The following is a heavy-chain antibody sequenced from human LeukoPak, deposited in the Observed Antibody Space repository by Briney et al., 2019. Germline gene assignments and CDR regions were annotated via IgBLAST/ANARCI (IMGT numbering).Heavy chain of an antibody. V-gene: IGHV4-4*07. CDR1: GGSLSSYY. Sequence: SETLSLTCTVSGGSLSSYYWSWIRQPAGKGLEWIGRIYTSGSTNYNPSLKSRVTMSVDTSKNQFSLKLSSVTAADTAVYYCARDRPSQWELLRGDYYYYMDVWGKGTTVTISS. CDR3: ARDRPSQWELLRGDYYYYMDV. D-gene: IGHD1-26*01. CDR2: IYTSGST. J-gene: IGHJ6*03.